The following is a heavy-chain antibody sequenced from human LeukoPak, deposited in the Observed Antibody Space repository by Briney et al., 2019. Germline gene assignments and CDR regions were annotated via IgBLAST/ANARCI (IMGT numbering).Heavy chain of an antibody. CDR3: TTYCSSTSCYSWPYYFDY. J-gene: IGHJ4*02. CDR1: GFTFSNAW. CDR2: IKSKTDGGTT. D-gene: IGHD2-2*02. V-gene: IGHV3-15*01. Sequence: PGGSLRLSCAASGFTFSNAWMSWVRQAPGKGLEWVGRIKSKTDGGTTDYAAPVKGRFTISRDDSKNTLYLQMNSLKSEDTAVYYCTTYCSSTSCYSWPYYFDYWGQGTLVTVSS.